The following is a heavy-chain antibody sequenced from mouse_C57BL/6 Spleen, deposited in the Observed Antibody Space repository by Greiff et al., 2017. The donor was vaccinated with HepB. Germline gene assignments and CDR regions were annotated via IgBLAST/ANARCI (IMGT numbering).Heavy chain of an antibody. CDR3: ARGGGSSSWFAY. D-gene: IGHD1-1*01. Sequence: VQLQQPGAELVKPGASVKLSCKASGYTFTSYWMQWVKQRPGQGLEWIGEIDPSDSYTNYNPKFKGKATLTVDTSSSTAYMQLSSLTSEDSAVYYCARGGGSSSWFAYWGQGTLVTVAA. V-gene: IGHV1-50*01. CDR1: GYTFTSYW. CDR2: IDPSDSYT. J-gene: IGHJ3*01.